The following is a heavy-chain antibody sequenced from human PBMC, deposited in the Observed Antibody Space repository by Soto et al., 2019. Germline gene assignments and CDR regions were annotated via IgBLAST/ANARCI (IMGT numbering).Heavy chain of an antibody. V-gene: IGHV4-34*12. CDR3: AKRFRGYSFGND. CDR2: IFESGVT. J-gene: IGHJ1*01. CDR1: EGSLTGYY. Sequence: PSETLSLTCNVSEGSLTGYYWAWIRQPPGHGLEWIGEIFESGVTYYNPSLKPRVTMSIETSKNQFSLRLTSVTAADAGVYYCAKRFRGYSFGNDWGQGILVTVSS. D-gene: IGHD5-18*01.